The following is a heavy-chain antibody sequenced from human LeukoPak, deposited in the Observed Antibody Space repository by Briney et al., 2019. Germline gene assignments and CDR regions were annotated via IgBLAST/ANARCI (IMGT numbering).Heavy chain of an antibody. J-gene: IGHJ3*02. Sequence: SETLSLTCTVSGGSISSYYCGWVRQPPGRVLGWGGYIYYSGTTNSNPSLKSRVSISVATSKHPFSLKLRYVTAADTAVYYCAGAYCGGDCYSGRAFDIWGQGTMVTVSS. D-gene: IGHD2-21*02. CDR2: IYYSGTT. V-gene: IGHV4-59*01. CDR1: GGSISSYY. CDR3: AGAYCGGDCYSGRAFDI.